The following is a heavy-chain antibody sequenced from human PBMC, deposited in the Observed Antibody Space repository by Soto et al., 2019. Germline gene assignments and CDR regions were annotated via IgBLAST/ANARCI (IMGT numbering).Heavy chain of an antibody. CDR3: ARQPGNPFYAEDY. J-gene: IGHJ4*02. Sequence: QLQLQESGPGLVKPSETLSLTCTVSGGSISSSSYYWGWIRQPPGKGLEWIGSIYYSGSTYYNPSLKSRVTISVDPSKNQFSLKLSSVTAADTAVYYCARQPGNPFYAEDYWGQGTLVTVSS. V-gene: IGHV4-39*01. CDR2: IYYSGST. D-gene: IGHD3-10*01. CDR1: GGSISSSSYY.